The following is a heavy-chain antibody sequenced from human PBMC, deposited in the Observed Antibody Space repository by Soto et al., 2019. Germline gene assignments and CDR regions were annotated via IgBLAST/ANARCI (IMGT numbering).Heavy chain of an antibody. CDR3: ARDIRPSYSSSWYEGDWFDP. CDR1: GYTFTSYY. J-gene: IGHJ5*02. Sequence: ASVKVSCKASGYTFTSYYMHWVRQAPGQGLEWMGIINPSGGSTSYAQKFQGRVTITADESTSTAYMELSSLRSEDTAVYYCARDIRPSYSSSWYEGDWFDPWGQGTLVTVSS. CDR2: INPSGGST. D-gene: IGHD6-13*01. V-gene: IGHV1-46*01.